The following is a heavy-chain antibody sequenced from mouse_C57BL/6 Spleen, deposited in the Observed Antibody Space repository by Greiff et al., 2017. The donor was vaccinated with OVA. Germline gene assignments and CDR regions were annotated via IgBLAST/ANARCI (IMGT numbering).Heavy chain of an antibody. Sequence: EVQGVESGGGLVQPGGSMKLSCVASGFTFSNYWMNWVRQSPEKGLEWVAQIRLKSDNYATHYAESVKGRFTISRDDSKSSVYLQMNNLRAEDTGIYYCTVATGYFDVWGTGTTVTVSS. CDR1: GFTFSNYW. V-gene: IGHV6-3*01. CDR3: TVATGYFDV. CDR2: IRLKSDNYAT. J-gene: IGHJ1*03. D-gene: IGHD1-1*01.